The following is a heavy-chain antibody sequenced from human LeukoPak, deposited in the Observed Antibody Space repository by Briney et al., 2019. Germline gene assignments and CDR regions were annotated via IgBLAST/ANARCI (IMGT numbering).Heavy chain of an antibody. CDR2: IPGSGGDT. CDR3: AKDLGWELSHGFDP. Sequence: GGSLRLSCAASRFTFSTYAMSWVRQAPGTGPEWVSDIPGSGGDTYYEDSVQGRSTISRDNSKNTLYLQRNTLRAEDTAVYYCAKDLGWELSHGFDPWGQGTLVTVSS. CDR1: RFTFSTYA. J-gene: IGHJ5*02. V-gene: IGHV3-23*01. D-gene: IGHD1-26*01.